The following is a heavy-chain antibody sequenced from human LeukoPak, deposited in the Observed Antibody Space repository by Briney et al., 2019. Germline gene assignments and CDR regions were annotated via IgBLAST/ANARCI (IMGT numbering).Heavy chain of an antibody. J-gene: IGHJ4*02. D-gene: IGHD3-3*02. CDR3: ARAPILRGYDY. CDR2: IYHSGST. CDR1: GYSISSGYY. Sequence: SETLSLTCTVSGYSISSGYYWGWIRQPPGKWLEWIGSIYHSGSTYYNPSLKSRVTISVDTSKNQFSLKLSSVTAADTAVYYRARAPILRGYDYWGQGTLVTVSS. V-gene: IGHV4-38-2*02.